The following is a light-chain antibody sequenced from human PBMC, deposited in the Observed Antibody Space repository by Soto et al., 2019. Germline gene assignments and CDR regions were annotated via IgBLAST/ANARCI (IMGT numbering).Light chain of an antibody. CDR3: QQYYSTPPYT. Sequence: EIVMTQSPVTLSLSPGERATLSCRASQSVTSKLAWFQQKPGQAPRLLIYATSTRATGVPARFSGSGSGTEFTLTISSLQSEDFAVYYCQQYYSTPPYTFGQGTKLEIK. CDR2: ATS. CDR1: QSVTSK. J-gene: IGKJ2*01. V-gene: IGKV3-15*01.